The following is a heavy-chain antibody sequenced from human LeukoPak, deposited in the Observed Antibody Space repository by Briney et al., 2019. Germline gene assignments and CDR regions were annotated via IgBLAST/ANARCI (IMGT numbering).Heavy chain of an antibody. J-gene: IGHJ4*02. V-gene: IGHV1-2*06. Sequence: ASVKVSCKASGYTFTGYYMHWVRQAPGLGLEWMGRINPNSGGTNYAQKFQGRVTMTRDTSISTAYMELSRLRSDDTAVYYCFRTYYYDSSGLDYWGQGTLVTVSS. CDR3: FRTYYYDSSGLDY. D-gene: IGHD3-22*01. CDR1: GYTFTGYY. CDR2: INPNSGGT.